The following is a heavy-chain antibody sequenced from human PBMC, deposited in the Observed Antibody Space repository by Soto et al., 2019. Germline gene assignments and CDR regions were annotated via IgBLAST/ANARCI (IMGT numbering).Heavy chain of an antibody. J-gene: IGHJ4*02. CDR2: ISSSGGST. D-gene: IGHD2-15*01. CDR1: GFTFSSNA. CDR3: AKAQGGSYFDY. Sequence: EVQLLESGGGLVQPGGSLRLSCAASGFTFSSNAMSWVRQAPGKGLEWVSGISSSGGSTYYADSVKGRFTISRDNSKNMRYLQMNNRRAEDTAVYYCAKAQGGSYFDYWGQGTLVTVSS. V-gene: IGHV3-23*01.